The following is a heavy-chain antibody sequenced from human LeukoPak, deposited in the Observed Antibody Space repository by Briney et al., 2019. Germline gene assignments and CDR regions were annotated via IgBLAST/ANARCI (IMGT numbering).Heavy chain of an antibody. CDR1: GYTFTSYG. CDR3: ARDLGTEQWLGDVDY. J-gene: IGHJ4*02. Sequence: ASVKASCKASGYTFTSYGISWVRQAPGQGLEWMGWISAYNGNTNYAQKLQGRVTMTTDTSTSTAYMELRSLRSDDTAVYYCARDLGTEQWLGDVDYWGQGTLVTVSS. V-gene: IGHV1-18*01. CDR2: ISAYNGNT. D-gene: IGHD6-19*01.